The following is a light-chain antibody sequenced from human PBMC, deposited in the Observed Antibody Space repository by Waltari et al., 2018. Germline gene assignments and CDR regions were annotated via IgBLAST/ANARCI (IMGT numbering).Light chain of an antibody. Sequence: PGRPPQCVVGYRTDADHQQGSGVPSRFSGSKDTSANAVILRSSVLQSEDEADYYCRILHNYAVVFGGGTKLTVL. V-gene: IGLV5-45*01. J-gene: IGLJ3*02. CDR3: RILHNYAVV. CDR2: YRTDADH.